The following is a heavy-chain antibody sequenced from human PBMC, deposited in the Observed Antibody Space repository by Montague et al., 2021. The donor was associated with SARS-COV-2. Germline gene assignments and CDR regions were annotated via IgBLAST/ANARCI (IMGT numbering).Heavy chain of an antibody. CDR3: ARLTVIVDTSGGTLHWFDL. CDR1: GGSVSSGDFF. CDR2: ISHSGGS. J-gene: IGHJ5*02. Sequence: TLSLTCAVSGGSVSSGDFFWTWVRQPPGRGLEWIGSISHSGGSKYXXXLKSRIALSLDTSANHFSLSLNSVTAADSATYYCARLTVIVDTSGGTLHWFDLWGQGTLVTVSS. V-gene: IGHV4-30-2*05. D-gene: IGHD2-21*01.